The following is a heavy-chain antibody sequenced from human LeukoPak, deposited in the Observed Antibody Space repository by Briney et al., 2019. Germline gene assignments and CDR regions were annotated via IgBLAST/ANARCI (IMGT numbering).Heavy chain of an antibody. CDR2: IYSGGST. J-gene: IGHJ4*02. CDR3: ARVYSYGYFDY. CDR1: GFTVSSNY. V-gene: IGHV3-53*01. Sequence: PGGSLRLSCAASGFTVSSNYMSWVRQAPGKGLEWVLVIYSGGSTYYADSVKGRFTISRDNSKNTLYLQMNSLRAEDTAVYYCARVYSYGYFDYWGQGTLVTVSS. D-gene: IGHD5-18*01.